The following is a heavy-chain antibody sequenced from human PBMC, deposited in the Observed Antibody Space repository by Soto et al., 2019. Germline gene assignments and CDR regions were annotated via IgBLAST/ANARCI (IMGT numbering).Heavy chain of an antibody. Sequence: GESLKISCKGSGYSFTSYWIGWVRQMPGKGLEWMGIIYPGDSDTRYSPSFQGQVTISADKSISTAYLQWSSLKASDTAMYYCARHGVITFGGVMRPYYYGMDVWGQGTTVTVSS. J-gene: IGHJ6*02. V-gene: IGHV5-51*01. CDR3: ARHGVITFGGVMRPYYYGMDV. CDR2: IYPGDSDT. D-gene: IGHD3-16*01. CDR1: GYSFTSYW.